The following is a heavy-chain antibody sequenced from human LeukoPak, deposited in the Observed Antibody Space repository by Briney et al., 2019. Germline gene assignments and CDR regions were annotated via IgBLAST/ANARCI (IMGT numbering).Heavy chain of an antibody. Sequence: GGSLRLSCAASGFTFSSYGMSWVRQAPGKGLEWVSAISGSDVSTYYADSMKGRFTISRDNSKNTLYLQMNSLRAEDTAVYYCAKISKWELLRHLPSVWGQGTMVTVSS. CDR2: ISGSDVST. V-gene: IGHV3-23*01. D-gene: IGHD1-26*01. CDR1: GFTFSSYG. CDR3: AKISKWELLRHLPSV. J-gene: IGHJ3*01.